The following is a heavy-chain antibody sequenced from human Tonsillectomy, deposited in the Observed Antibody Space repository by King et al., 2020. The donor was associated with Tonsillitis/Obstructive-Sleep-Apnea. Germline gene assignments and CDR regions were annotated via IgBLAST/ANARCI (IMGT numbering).Heavy chain of an antibody. CDR2: MYYSGST. V-gene: IGHV4-31*03. CDR3: ARTSLYWYFDL. Sequence: QLQESGPGLVKPSQTLSLTCTVSGGSISSGGYYWSWIRQHPGKGLEWIGYMYYSGSTYYNPSLKSRVTISVDTSKNQFSLKLSSVTAADPAVYFCARTSLYWYFDLWGRGTLVTVSS. J-gene: IGHJ2*01. CDR1: GGSISSGGYY.